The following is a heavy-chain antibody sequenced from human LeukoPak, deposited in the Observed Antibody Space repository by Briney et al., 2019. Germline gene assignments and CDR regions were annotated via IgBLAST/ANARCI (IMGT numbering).Heavy chain of an antibody. Sequence: PSETLSLTCTVSGGSISSGSYYWSWIRQPAGKGLEWIGSIYYSGNTYYNPSLKSRVTISVDASKNEFSLKLTSVTAADTAVYYCARHPRPSGSWYREDWFDPWGQGTLVTVSS. V-gene: IGHV4-39*07. J-gene: IGHJ5*02. CDR3: ARHPRPSGSWYREDWFDP. CDR2: IYYSGNT. CDR1: GGSISSGSYY. D-gene: IGHD6-13*01.